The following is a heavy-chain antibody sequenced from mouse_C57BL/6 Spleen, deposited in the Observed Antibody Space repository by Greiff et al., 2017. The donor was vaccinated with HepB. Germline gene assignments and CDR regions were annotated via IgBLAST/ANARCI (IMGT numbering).Heavy chain of an antibody. D-gene: IGHD2-12*01. CDR2: IDPENGDT. J-gene: IGHJ4*01. CDR3: TPYYSAMDY. CDR1: GFNIKDDY. V-gene: IGHV14-4*01. Sequence: VHVKQSGAELVRPGASVKLSCTASGFNIKDDYMHWVKQRPEQGLEWIGWIDPENGDTEYASKFQGKATITADTSSNTAYLQLSSLTSEDTAVYYCTPYYSAMDYWGQGTSVTVSS.